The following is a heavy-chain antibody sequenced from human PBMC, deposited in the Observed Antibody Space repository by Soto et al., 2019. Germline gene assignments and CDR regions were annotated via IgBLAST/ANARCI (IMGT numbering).Heavy chain of an antibody. J-gene: IGHJ4*02. V-gene: IGHV1-69*08. Sequence: QVQLVQSGAEVKKPGSSVKVSCKASGGTFSSYTISWVRQAPGQGLEWMGRIIPILGIANYAQKFQGRVTSTEDKSTSTAYSELSSLRSEDTAVYYCAREGYSYGSGAFFAYWGQGTLVTVSS. CDR3: AREGYSYGSGAFFAY. CDR1: GGTFSSYT. CDR2: IIPILGIA. D-gene: IGHD3-10*01.